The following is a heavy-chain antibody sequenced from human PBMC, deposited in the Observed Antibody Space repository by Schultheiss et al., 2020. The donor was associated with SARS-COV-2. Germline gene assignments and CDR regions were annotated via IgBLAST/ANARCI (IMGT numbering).Heavy chain of an antibody. V-gene: IGHV4-34*01. CDR3: ARGLNWNYGGVDY. CDR1: GGSFSGYY. Sequence: SETLSLTCAVYGGSFSGYYWSWIRQPPGKGLEWIGEINHSGSTNYNPSLKSRVTISVDTSKNQFSLKLSSVTAADTAVYYCARGLNWNYGGVDYWGQGTLVTVS. J-gene: IGHJ4*02. D-gene: IGHD1-7*01. CDR2: INHSGST.